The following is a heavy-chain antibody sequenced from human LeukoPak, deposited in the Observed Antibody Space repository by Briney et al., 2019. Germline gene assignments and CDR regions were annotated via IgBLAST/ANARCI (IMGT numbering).Heavy chain of an antibody. CDR2: ISYDGSNK. J-gene: IGHJ4*02. CDR3: ARPLGYCSGGSCFPFDY. Sequence: GRSLRLSCAASGFTFSSYGMHWVRQAPGKGLEWVAVISYDGSNKYYADSVKGRFTISRDNAKNSLYLQMNSLRAEDTAVYYCARPLGYCSGGSCFPFDYWGQGTLVTVSS. D-gene: IGHD2-15*01. CDR1: GFTFSSYG. V-gene: IGHV3-30*03.